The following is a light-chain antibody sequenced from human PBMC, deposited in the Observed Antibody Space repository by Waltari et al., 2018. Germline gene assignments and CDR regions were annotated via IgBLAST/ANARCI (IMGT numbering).Light chain of an antibody. CDR3: CSYVGLGTYV. CDR2: EVT. CDR1: SRDVGNYHL. V-gene: IGLV2-23*02. Sequence: QSGLAQPASASGSPGQSITITCPGTSRDVGNYHLVSCYQQRPGKAPTLLIYEVTKRAPGTSDRFSASKSGNTASLSISGLQAQEDEADYYCCSYVGLGTYVFGTGTKVTV. J-gene: IGLJ1*01.